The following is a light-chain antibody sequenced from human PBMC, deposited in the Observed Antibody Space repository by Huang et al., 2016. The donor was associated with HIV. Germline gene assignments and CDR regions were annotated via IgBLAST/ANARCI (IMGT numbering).Light chain of an antibody. J-gene: IGKJ3*01. CDR2: GAS. CDR1: QNMGDN. CDR3: HQFNNWPPRFT. V-gene: IGKV3-15*01. Sequence: EIVMTQSPATLSVSPGERATLSCRASQNMGDNLTWYQHKPGQAPRLLISGASTRATVIPPRFSGSGSGTEFTLTISGLESDDFAVYYCHQFNNWPPRFTFGPGTTVDVK.